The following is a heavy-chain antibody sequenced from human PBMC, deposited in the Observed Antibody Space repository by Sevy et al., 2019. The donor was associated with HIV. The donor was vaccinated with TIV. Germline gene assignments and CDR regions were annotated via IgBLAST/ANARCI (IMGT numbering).Heavy chain of an antibody. CDR3: ARVPNYYDSSGFRAFDI. CDR1: GGTFSGYA. J-gene: IGHJ3*02. CDR2: IIPIFGTA. Sequence: ASVKVSCKASGGTFSGYAISWVRQAPRQGLEWIGGIIPIFGTANYAQMFQGRVTITADESTSTAYMGLSSLRSEDTAVYYCARVPNYYDSSGFRAFDIWGQGTMVTVSS. D-gene: IGHD3-22*01. V-gene: IGHV1-69*13.